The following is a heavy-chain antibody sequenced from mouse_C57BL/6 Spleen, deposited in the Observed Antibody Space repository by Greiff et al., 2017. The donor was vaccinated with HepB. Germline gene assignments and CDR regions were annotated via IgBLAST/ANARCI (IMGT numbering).Heavy chain of an antibody. CDR2: INPNNGGT. D-gene: IGHD1-1*01. J-gene: IGHJ2*01. CDR1: GYTFTDYY. CDR3: AREITTVVEEDFDY. V-gene: IGHV1-26*01. Sequence: VQLQQSGPELVKPGASVKISCKASGYTFTDYYMNWVKQSHGKSLEWIGDINPNNGGTSYNQKFKGKATLTVDKSSSTAYMELRSLTSEDSAVYYCAREITTVVEEDFDYWGQGTTLTVSS.